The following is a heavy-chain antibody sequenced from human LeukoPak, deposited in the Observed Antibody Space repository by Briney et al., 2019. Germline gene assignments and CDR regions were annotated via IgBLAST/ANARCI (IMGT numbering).Heavy chain of an antibody. CDR2: IRSKAYGGTT. D-gene: IGHD4-17*01. Sequence: GGSLRLSCTASGFTFGDYAMSWVRQAPGKGLEWVGFIRSKAYGGTTEYAASVKGRFTISRDDSKSIAYLQMNSLKTEDTAVYYCTRDFSVTGYYFDYWGQGTLVTVSS. J-gene: IGHJ4*02. V-gene: IGHV3-49*04. CDR1: GFTFGDYA. CDR3: TRDFSVTGYYFDY.